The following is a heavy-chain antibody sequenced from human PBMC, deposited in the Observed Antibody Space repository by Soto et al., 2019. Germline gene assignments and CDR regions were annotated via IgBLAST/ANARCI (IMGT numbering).Heavy chain of an antibody. CDR2: ISSSSSYT. J-gene: IGHJ4*02. CDR1: GFTPSDYY. V-gene: IGHV3-11*06. CDR3: ARFLEWSQRSRGADFDY. Sequence: GGSLRLSCAASGFTPSDYYMSWIRQAPGKGLEWVSYISSSSSYTNYADSVKGRFTISRHNAKNSLYLQMNSLRAEDTAVYYCARFLEWSQRSRGADFDYWAQGTLVTVSS. D-gene: IGHD3-3*01.